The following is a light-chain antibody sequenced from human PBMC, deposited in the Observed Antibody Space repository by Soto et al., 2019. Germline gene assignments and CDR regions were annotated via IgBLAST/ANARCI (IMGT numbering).Light chain of an antibody. CDR3: SSFAGGGNPVL. CDR1: SSDVGGYNY. Sequence: QSALTQPPSASGSLGQSVTISCTGTSSDVGGYNYVSWHQQHPGKAPKVMIYEVTKRPPGVPDRFSVSKSGNTASLTVSGRQAEDEADYYCSSFAGGGNPVLLGGGTKLTVL. CDR2: EVT. V-gene: IGLV2-8*01. J-gene: IGLJ2*01.